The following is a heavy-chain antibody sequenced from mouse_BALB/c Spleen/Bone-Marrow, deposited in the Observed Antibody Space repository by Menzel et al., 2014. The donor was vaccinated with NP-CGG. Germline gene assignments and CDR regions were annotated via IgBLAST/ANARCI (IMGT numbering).Heavy chain of an antibody. CDR1: GFELSGYW. D-gene: IGHD1-1*02. J-gene: IGHJ3*01. V-gene: IGHV4-1*02. CDR3: AGCGWCGWLAY. CDR2: INPNSRTI. Sequence: EVMLVESGGGLVQPGGSLRLSCTASGFELSGYWMSWVRQAPGKGLEWIGEINPNSRTINYTPSLKERFIISRDNAKNTLCLQMSKVRSEDAALYFCAGCGWCGWLAYWGQGSLVSVSA.